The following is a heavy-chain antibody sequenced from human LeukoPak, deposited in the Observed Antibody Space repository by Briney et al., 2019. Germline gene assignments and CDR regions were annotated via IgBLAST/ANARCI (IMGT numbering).Heavy chain of an antibody. CDR3: AREGASYYYYYYYYMDV. D-gene: IGHD2-21*02. CDR2: ISSSSSDI. J-gene: IGHJ6*03. CDR1: GITFSSYS. Sequence: GGSLRLSCAASGITFSSYSMNWVRQAPGKGLEWVSSISSSSSDIYYADSVKGRFTISRDNAKNTLYLQMNSLRAEDTAVYYCAREGASYYYYYYYYMDVWGKGTTVTISS. V-gene: IGHV3-21*01.